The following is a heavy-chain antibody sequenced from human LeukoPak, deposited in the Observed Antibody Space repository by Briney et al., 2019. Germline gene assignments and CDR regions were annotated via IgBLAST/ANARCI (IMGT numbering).Heavy chain of an antibody. CDR3: ARLDYYDSSGTNWYFDL. V-gene: IGHV4-4*07. D-gene: IGHD3-22*01. CDR1: GGSISSYY. Sequence: SETLSLTCTVSGGSISSYYWSWIRQPAGKGRERIGRIYTSGSANYNPSLKSRVTMSVDTSKNQFSLKLSSVTAADTAVYYCARLDYYDSSGTNWYFDLWGRGTLVTVSS. CDR2: IYTSGSA. J-gene: IGHJ2*01.